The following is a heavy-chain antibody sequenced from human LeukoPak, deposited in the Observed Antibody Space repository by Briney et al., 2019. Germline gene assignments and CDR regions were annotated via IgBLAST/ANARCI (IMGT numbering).Heavy chain of an antibody. J-gene: IGHJ2*01. CDR3: ARDDDGLVPAYFDL. D-gene: IGHD3/OR15-3a*01. Sequence: GGSLRLSCAASGFTFSSYEMNWVRQAPGEGLEWVSYISSSGSTIYYADSVKGRFTISRDNAKNSLYLQMNSLRAEDTAVYYCARDDDGLVPAYFDLWGRGTLVTVSS. CDR2: ISSSGSTI. V-gene: IGHV3-48*03. CDR1: GFTFSSYE.